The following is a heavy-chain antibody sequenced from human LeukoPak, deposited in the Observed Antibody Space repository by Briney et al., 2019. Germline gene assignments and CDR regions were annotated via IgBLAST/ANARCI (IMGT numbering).Heavy chain of an antibody. Sequence: ASVKVSCKTSGYTFTKYYMHWVRQAPRKALEWMGIINPSGGSTSYAQKFQGRVTMTRDTSTSTVYMELSSLRSEDTAVYYCARDTNGVSWFDPWGQGTLVTVSS. CDR1: GYTFTKYY. CDR2: INPSGGST. V-gene: IGHV1-46*01. D-gene: IGHD2-8*01. CDR3: ARDTNGVSWFDP. J-gene: IGHJ5*02.